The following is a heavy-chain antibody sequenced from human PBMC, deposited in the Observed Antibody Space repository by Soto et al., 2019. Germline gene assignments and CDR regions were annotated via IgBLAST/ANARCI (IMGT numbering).Heavy chain of an antibody. Sequence: GASVKVSCKASGGTFSSYAISWVRQAPGQGLEWMGGIIPIFGTANYAQKFQGRVTITADESTSTAYMELSSLRSEDTAVYYCARDQDGYNPYYFDYWGQGTLVTVSS. CDR3: ARDQDGYNPYYFDY. D-gene: IGHD5-12*01. J-gene: IGHJ4*02. CDR1: GGTFSSYA. CDR2: IIPIFGTA. V-gene: IGHV1-69*13.